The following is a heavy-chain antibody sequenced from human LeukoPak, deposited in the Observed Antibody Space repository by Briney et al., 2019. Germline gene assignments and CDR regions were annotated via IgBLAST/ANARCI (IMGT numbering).Heavy chain of an antibody. D-gene: IGHD3-22*01. CDR1: GFTFSSYG. V-gene: IGHV3-33*01. J-gene: IGHJ4*02. CDR2: IWYDGSNK. CDR3: ARGRSGSYPYYFDY. Sequence: QPGRSLRLSCAASGFTFSSYGMHWVRQAPGKGLEWVAVIWYDGSNKYYADSVKGRFTISRDNSKNTLYLQMNSLRAEDTAVYYCARGRSGSYPYYFDYWGQGTLVTVSS.